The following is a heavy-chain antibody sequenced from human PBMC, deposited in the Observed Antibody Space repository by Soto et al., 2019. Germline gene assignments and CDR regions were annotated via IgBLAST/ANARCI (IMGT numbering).Heavy chain of an antibody. Sequence: GGSLRLSCAASGFTVSSNYMSWVRQAPGKGLEWVSVIYSGGSTYYADSVKGRFTISRHNSKNTLYLQMNSLRAEDTAVYYCARGYYYDSRDDFDIWGQGTMVTVSS. D-gene: IGHD3-22*01. V-gene: IGHV3-53*04. CDR1: GFTVSSNY. CDR2: IYSGGST. J-gene: IGHJ3*02. CDR3: ARGYYYDSRDDFDI.